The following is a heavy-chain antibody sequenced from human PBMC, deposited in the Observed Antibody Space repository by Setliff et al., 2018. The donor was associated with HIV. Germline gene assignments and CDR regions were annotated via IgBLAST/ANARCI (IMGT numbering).Heavy chain of an antibody. CDR1: GFAFDNYC. V-gene: IGHV3-21*01. Sequence: RLSCAASGFAFDNYCMTWVRQAPGKGLEWVSSISSSSYYIYYADSVKGRFTISRDNAKNSLFLQMNSLRAEDTAVYYCASIELAAMVPVDYWGQGTLVTVSS. CDR3: ASIELAAMVPVDY. CDR2: ISSSSYYI. D-gene: IGHD5-18*01. J-gene: IGHJ4*02.